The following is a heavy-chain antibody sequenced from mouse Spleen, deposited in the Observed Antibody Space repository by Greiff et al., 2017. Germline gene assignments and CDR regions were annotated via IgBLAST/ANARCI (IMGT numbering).Heavy chain of an antibody. D-gene: IGHD2-3*01. CDR1: GYTFTSYG. Sequence: QVQLQQSGAELARPGASVKLSCKASGYTFTSYGISWVKQRTGQGLEWIGEIYPRRGNTYYNEKFKGKATLTADKSSSTAYMELRSLTSEDSAVYFCARLMGRGYFDVWGTGTTVTVSA. CDR2: IYPRRGNT. CDR3: ARLMGRGYFDV. J-gene: IGHJ1*03. V-gene: IGHV1-81*01.